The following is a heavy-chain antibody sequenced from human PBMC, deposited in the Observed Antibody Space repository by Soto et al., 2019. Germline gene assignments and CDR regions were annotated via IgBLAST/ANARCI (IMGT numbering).Heavy chain of an antibody. Sequence: SETLSLTCDVSRYSTNNNNWWSWVRQPPGGGLEWIGELHHGGSTNYNPSLESRATFSVDISKNQFFLKLSSVTAADTAVYYCTKNSAYDLDYWGQGTLVTVSS. V-gene: IGHV4-4*02. CDR2: LHHGGST. CDR3: TKNSAYDLDY. D-gene: IGHD5-12*01. J-gene: IGHJ4*02. CDR1: RYSTNNNNW.